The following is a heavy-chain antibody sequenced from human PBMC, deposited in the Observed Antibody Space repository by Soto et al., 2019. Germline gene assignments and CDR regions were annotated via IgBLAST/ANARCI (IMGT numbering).Heavy chain of an antibody. CDR3: ARILSSVSGPRWFDP. CDR2: INHSGST. J-gene: IGHJ5*02. Sequence: SETLSLTCAVYGGSLSGYYWSWIRQPPGKGLEWIGEINHSGSTNYNPSLKSRVTISVDTSKNQFSLKLSSVTAADTAVYYCARILSSVSGPRWFDPWGQGNLVTVSS. D-gene: IGHD3-10*01. CDR1: GGSLSGYY. V-gene: IGHV4-34*01.